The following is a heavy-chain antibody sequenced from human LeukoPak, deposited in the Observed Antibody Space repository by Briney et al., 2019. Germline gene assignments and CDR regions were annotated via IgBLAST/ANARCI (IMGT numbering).Heavy chain of an antibody. CDR2: IIPNSGGT. J-gene: IGHJ3*02. Sequence: ASVKVSCKASGYTFTVYYIHWLRQAPGQGPEWMGWIIPNSGGTNYAQKFQDRVAMTRDTSINTAYMELSSLTYDDTAVYYCARPTRRGLTDAFDIWGQGTMVTVSS. CDR1: GYTFTVYY. D-gene: IGHD3-16*01. V-gene: IGHV1-2*02. CDR3: ARPTRRGLTDAFDI.